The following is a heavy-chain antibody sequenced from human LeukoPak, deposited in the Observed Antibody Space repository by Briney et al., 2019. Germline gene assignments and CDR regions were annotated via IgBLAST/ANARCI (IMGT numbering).Heavy chain of an antibody. CDR1: GFTFSNYN. CDR3: ARNPGGIGDY. D-gene: IGHD4-23*01. J-gene: IGHJ4*02. Sequence: GGSLRLSCAASGFTFSNYNINWVRQAPGKGLEWVSFISSSSSSTYYADSVKGRFTVSRDNAKNSLYLQMNSLRDEDTAVYYCARNPGGIGDYWGQGTLVTVSS. CDR2: ISSSSSST. V-gene: IGHV3-48*02.